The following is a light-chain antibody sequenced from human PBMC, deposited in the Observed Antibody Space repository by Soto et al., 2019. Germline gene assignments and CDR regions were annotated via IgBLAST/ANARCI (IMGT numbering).Light chain of an antibody. CDR2: GAS. V-gene: IGKV3-15*01. CDR1: QGVSSN. J-gene: IGKJ1*01. Sequence: EIVMTQSPATLSVSPGERATLSCRASQGVSSNLAWYQQKPGQAPRLLIYGASTRATGIPARFSGSGSGTEFTLTISSLQSEDFAVYYCQQCHNWPPWTFGQGTKVEIK. CDR3: QQCHNWPPWT.